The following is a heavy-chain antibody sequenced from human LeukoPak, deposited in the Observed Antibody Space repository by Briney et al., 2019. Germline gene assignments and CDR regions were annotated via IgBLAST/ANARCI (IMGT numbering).Heavy chain of an antibody. V-gene: IGHV4-34*01. CDR3: ARLDGKVEMAIDY. Sequence: PSETLSLTCAVYGGSFSGYYWSWIRQPPGKGLEWIGEINHSGSTNYNESLKSRVTISVDTSKNQFSLKLSSVTAADTAVYYCARLDGKVEMAIDYWGQGTLVTVSS. D-gene: IGHD5-24*01. CDR2: INHSGST. CDR1: GGSFSGYY. J-gene: IGHJ4*02.